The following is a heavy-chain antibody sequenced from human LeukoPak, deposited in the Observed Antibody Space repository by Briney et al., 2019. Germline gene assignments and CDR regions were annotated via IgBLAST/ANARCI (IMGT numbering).Heavy chain of an antibody. CDR3: ARVKGSYYDID. CDR1: GFTFSSYW. V-gene: IGHV3-74*01. D-gene: IGHD3-9*01. Sequence: GGSLRLSCAASGFTFSSYWMHWVRQAPGKGLAWVSRINSDGSSTSYADSVKGRFTISRDNAKNTLYLQMNSLRAEDTAVYYCARVKGSYYDIDWGQGTLVTVSS. CDR2: INSDGSST. J-gene: IGHJ4*02.